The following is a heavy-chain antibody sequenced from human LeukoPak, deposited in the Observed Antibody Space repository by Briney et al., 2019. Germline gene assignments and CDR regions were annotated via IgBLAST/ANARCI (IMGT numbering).Heavy chain of an antibody. CDR1: GFTFSNAW. D-gene: IGHD3-10*01. V-gene: IGHV3-15*01. Sequence: GGSLRLSCAASGFTFSNAWMSWGRQAPGKGLEWVGRIKSKTDGGTTDYAAPVKGRFTISRDDSKNTLYVQMNSLKPEDTAVYYCTTGPYDYGSGTYYHWGQGTLVTVSS. J-gene: IGHJ4*02. CDR2: IKSKTDGGTT. CDR3: TTGPYDYGSGTYYH.